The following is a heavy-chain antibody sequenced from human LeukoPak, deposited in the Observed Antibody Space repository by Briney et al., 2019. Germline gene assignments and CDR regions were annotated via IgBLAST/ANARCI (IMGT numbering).Heavy chain of an antibody. CDR1: GGSISSYY. J-gene: IGHJ4*02. CDR2: IYISAST. V-gene: IGHV4-4*07. CDR3: AREGYYYDSSGYYSLFDY. D-gene: IGHD3-22*01. Sequence: SETLSLTCTVSGGSISSYYWSWIRQPAGKGLEWIGRIYISASTNYIPSLKSRVTMSVDTSKNQFSLKLSSVTAADTAVYYCAREGYYYDSSGYYSLFDYWGQGTLVTVSS.